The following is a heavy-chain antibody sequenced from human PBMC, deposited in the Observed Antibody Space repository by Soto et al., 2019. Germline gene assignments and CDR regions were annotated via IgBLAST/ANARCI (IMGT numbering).Heavy chain of an antibody. D-gene: IGHD3-22*01. CDR2: IKSDGSGT. CDR1: GFPFSSYW. Sequence: EVQLVESGGGLVQPGESLTLSCAASGFPFSSYWMHWVRQAPGKGLVWVSRIKSDGSGTYYADSVQDRFTISRDNAXTXXYVQMKSLRVEDTAVYFCARGDGDRYDGNGCLGRHWGQGTLVTVSS. J-gene: IGHJ1*01. V-gene: IGHV3-74*01. CDR3: ARGDGDRYDGNGCLGRH.